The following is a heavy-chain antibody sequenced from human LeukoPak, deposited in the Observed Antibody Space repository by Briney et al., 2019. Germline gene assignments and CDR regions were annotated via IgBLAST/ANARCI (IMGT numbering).Heavy chain of an antibody. J-gene: IGHJ4*02. CDR1: GFTFSSYW. Sequence: GGSLRLSCAASGFTFSSYWMHWIRQAPGKGLVWVSRIYSDGSGTSYADSVRGLFTISRDNAKNTLYLQMNSLRAEDTAVYYCARDQGSFDYWGQGTLVTVSS. CDR2: IYSDGSGT. V-gene: IGHV3-74*01. CDR3: ARDQGSFDY.